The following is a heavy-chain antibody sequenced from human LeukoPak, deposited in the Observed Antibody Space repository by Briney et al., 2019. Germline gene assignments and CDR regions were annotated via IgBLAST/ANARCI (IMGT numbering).Heavy chain of an antibody. CDR2: IYSGGSA. Sequence: GGSLRLSGAATGLTVSRDNMSLVRDAPWKRLKWVSVIYSGGSAYYADSVKGRFTISRDNSKNTLSLQMNSLRAEDTAVYYCARVVGGYSYAFDYWGQGTLVTVSS. V-gene: IGHV3-66*01. D-gene: IGHD5-18*01. J-gene: IGHJ4*02. CDR3: ARVVGGYSYAFDY. CDR1: GLTVSRDN.